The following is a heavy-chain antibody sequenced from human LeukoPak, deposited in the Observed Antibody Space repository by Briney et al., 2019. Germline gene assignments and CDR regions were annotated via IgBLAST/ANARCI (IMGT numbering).Heavy chain of an antibody. D-gene: IGHD6-13*01. J-gene: IGHJ6*03. Sequence: GGSLRLSCAASGFTFSSYSMNWVRQAPGKGLEWVSSISSSSSYIYYADSVKGRFTISRDNAKNSLYLQMNSLRAEDAAVYYCARGYSSSWHHYYYYMDVWGKGTTVTVSS. CDR2: ISSSSSYI. V-gene: IGHV3-21*01. CDR3: ARGYSSSWHHYYYYMDV. CDR1: GFTFSSYS.